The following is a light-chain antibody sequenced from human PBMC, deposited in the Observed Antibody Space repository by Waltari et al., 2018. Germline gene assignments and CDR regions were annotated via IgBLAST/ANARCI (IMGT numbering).Light chain of an antibody. J-gene: IGLJ1*01. CDR2: SNN. CDR1: SSNIGSHT. CDR3: AAWDGSLNGYV. V-gene: IGLV1-44*01. Sequence: QSVLTQPPSASGTPGHRVTISCSGSSSNIGSHTVNWYQQLPGTAPKLLISSNNQRPSGVPDRFSGSKSGTSGSLVISGLQSEDEADYYCAAWDGSLNGYVFGTGTKVTVL.